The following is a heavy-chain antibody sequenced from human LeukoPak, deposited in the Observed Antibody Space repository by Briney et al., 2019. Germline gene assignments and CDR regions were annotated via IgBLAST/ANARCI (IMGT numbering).Heavy chain of an antibody. D-gene: IGHD5-18*01. V-gene: IGHV1-2*02. CDR1: GYTFTGYY. CDR2: INPNSGGT. Sequence: ASVKVSCKASGYTFTGYYMHWVRQAPGQGLEWMGWINPNSGGTNYAQKFQGRVTMTRDTSISTAYMELSRLRSDDTAVYYCARADTDTAMVVGFYYFDYWGQGTLVTVSS. J-gene: IGHJ4*02. CDR3: ARADTDTAMVVGFYYFDY.